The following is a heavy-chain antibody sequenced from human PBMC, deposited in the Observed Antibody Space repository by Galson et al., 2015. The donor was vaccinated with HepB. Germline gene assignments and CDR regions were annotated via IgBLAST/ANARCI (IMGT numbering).Heavy chain of an antibody. CDR2: ISSSSTYI. V-gene: IGHV3-21*01. CDR3: ARDLRTQQLVDY. CDR1: GFTVSSNY. D-gene: IGHD6-13*01. Sequence: SLRLSCAASGFTVSSNYMSWVRQAPGKGLEWVSSISSSSTYIYYADSVKGRFTISRDNAKNSLYLQMNSLRAEDTAVYYCARDLRTQQLVDYWGQGTLVTVSS. J-gene: IGHJ4*02.